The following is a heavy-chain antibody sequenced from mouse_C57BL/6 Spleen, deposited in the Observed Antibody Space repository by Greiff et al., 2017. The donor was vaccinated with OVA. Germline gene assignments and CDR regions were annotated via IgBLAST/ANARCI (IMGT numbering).Heavy chain of an antibody. D-gene: IGHD2-2*01. J-gene: IGHJ3*01. CDR3: ATMVTKDAY. Sequence: QGVESGGGLVKPGGSLKLSCAASGFTFSDYGMHWVRQAPEKGLEWVAYISSGSSTIYYADTVKGRFTISRDNAKNTLFLHMTSLRSEDTAMYYCATMVTKDAYWGQGTLVTVSA. CDR2: ISSGSSTI. V-gene: IGHV5-17*01. CDR1: GFTFSDYG.